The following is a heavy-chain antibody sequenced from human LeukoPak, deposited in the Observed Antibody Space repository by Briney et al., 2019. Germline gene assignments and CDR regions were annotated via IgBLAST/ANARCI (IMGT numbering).Heavy chain of an antibody. CDR1: GYTFTSYY. J-gene: IGHJ6*03. D-gene: IGHD6-13*01. CDR2: INPSGGST. V-gene: IGHV1-46*01. CDR3: ARSAAAPSYYYYMDV. Sequence: GASVKVSCKASGYTFTSYYMHWVRQAPGQGLEWMGIINPSGGSTSYAQKFQGRVTMTRDTSTSTVYMELSSLRSEDTAVYYCARSAAAPSYYYYMDVWGKGTTVTVSS.